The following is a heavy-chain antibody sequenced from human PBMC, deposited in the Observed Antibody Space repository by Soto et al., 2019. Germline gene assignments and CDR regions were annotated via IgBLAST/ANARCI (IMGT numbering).Heavy chain of an antibody. CDR3: ARVWGYCISTSCYAGGGDYYYGMDV. V-gene: IGHV1-69*12. Sequence: QVQLVQSGAEVKKPGSSVKVSCKASGGTFSSYAISWVRQAPGQGLEWMGGIIPIFGTANYAQKFQGRVTVTADEYTTTAYREVSRLRSEDTAVYYCARVWGYCISTSCYAGGGDYYYGMDVWGQGTTVTVSS. CDR1: GGTFSSYA. J-gene: IGHJ6*02. CDR2: IIPIFGTA. D-gene: IGHD2-2*01.